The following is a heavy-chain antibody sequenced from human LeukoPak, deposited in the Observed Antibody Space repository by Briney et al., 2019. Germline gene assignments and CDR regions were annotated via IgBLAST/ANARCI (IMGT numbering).Heavy chain of an antibody. CDR1: GDSISSGDYS. V-gene: IGHV4-30-2*01. CDR3: ARELWFVNAPGSWFDP. Sequence: SQTLSLTCAVSGDSISSGDYSCSWIRQPSGKGLGWIGYIFHRRKSFYNQALKSRSTISVDKSKNQFPLRLTSVTAADTAVYYCARELWFVNAPGSWFDPWGQGTLVTVSS. CDR2: IFHRRKS. D-gene: IGHD3-10*01. J-gene: IGHJ5*02.